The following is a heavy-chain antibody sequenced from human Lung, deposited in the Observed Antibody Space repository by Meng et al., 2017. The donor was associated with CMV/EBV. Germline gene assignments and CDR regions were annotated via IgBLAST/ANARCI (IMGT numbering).Heavy chain of an antibody. J-gene: IGHJ4*02. Sequence: GESXKISXAASGFTFSSYWMSWVRQAPGKGLEWVANIKQDGSEKYYVDSVKGRFTISRDNAKNSLYLQMNSLRAEDTAVYYCARISDMTGTTYYFDYWGQGXLVTVSS. D-gene: IGHD1-20*01. CDR2: IKQDGSEK. CDR1: GFTFSSYW. CDR3: ARISDMTGTTYYFDY. V-gene: IGHV3-7*01.